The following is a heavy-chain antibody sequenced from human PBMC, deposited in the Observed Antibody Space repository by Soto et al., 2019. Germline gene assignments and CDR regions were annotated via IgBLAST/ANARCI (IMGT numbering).Heavy chain of an antibody. CDR2: ISSGGNT. Sequence: GGSMRLSCEASGFSCSRNAMRWVRQAPEKGLEWVSSISSGGNTYYADSVKGRFTISRDNSKNTQSLQMTSLGAEDTAVYYCAKLGYCTGGTCYLDYYYGVDVWGQGTTVTVSS. CDR1: GFSCSRNA. V-gene: IGHV3-23*01. J-gene: IGHJ6*02. CDR3: AKLGYCTGGTCYLDYYYGVDV. D-gene: IGHD2-15*01.